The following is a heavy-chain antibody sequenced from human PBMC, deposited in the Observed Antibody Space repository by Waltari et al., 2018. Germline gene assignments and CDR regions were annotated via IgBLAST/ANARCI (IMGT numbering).Heavy chain of an antibody. CDR2: INSDGSST. V-gene: IGHV3-74*01. D-gene: IGHD3-22*01. Sequence: EVQLVESGGGLVQPGGSLRLSCAASGFTFSSYWMHWVRQAPGKGLVWVSRINSDGSSTSYADSVKGRVTISRDNAKNTLYLQMNSLRAEDTAVYYCARDLKDYYDSSGYPYWGQGTLVTVSS. CDR1: GFTFSSYW. CDR3: ARDLKDYYDSSGYPY. J-gene: IGHJ4*02.